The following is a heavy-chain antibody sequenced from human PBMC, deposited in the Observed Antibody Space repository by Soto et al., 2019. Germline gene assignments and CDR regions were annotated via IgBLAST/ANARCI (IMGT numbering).Heavy chain of an antibody. Sequence: SETLSLTCTVSGGSISSSSYYWGWIRQPPGKGLEWIGSIYYSGSTYYTQSLQSRVTISVDTSKNQFSLKLSSVTAADTAVYYCARNSGWGTVFGHWGQGTLVTVSS. CDR3: ARNSGWGTVFGH. CDR2: IYYSGST. D-gene: IGHD6-19*01. V-gene: IGHV4-39*01. J-gene: IGHJ4*02. CDR1: GGSISSSSYY.